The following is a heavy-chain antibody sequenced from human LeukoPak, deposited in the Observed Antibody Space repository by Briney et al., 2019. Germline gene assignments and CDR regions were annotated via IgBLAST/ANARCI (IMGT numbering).Heavy chain of an antibody. CDR2: ISSSGSTI. D-gene: IGHD5-24*01. J-gene: IGHJ4*02. CDR3: ARSVEMATILLDY. CDR1: GFTFSDYY. V-gene: IGHV3-11*01. Sequence: PGGSLRLSCAASGFTFSDYYMSWIRQAPGKGLEWVSYISSSGSTIYCADSVKGRFTISRGNAKNSLYLQMNSLRAEDTAVYYCARSVEMATILLDYWGQGTLVTVSS.